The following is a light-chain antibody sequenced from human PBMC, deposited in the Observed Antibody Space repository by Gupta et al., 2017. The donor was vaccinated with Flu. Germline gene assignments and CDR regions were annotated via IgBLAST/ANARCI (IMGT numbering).Light chain of an antibody. J-gene: IGKJ2*01. CDR2: AAS. V-gene: IGKV1-39*01. CDR1: QSISSY. CDR3: QQRDSTPYT. Sequence: DIQMTQSPSSLSASVGDRVTITFRASQSISSYLNWYQQKPGKAPKLLIYAASRLKSGVPSRFSGSGSGTDFTLTISRRQPEDFANYYCQQRDSTPYTFGQGTKVDIK.